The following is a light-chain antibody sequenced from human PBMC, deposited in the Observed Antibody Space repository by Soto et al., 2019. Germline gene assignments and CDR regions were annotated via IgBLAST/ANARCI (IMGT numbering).Light chain of an antibody. Sequence: DIQMTQSPSSVSASVGGRVTISCRPSQGITTWLAWYQQKPGRATKLMIYAASPLQSGVPSRCSGSGSGTDFTLTISSLQPEDFATYYCQQATSFPRTFGQGTKVEIK. J-gene: IGKJ1*01. V-gene: IGKV1-12*01. CDR1: QGITTW. CDR2: AAS. CDR3: QQATSFPRT.